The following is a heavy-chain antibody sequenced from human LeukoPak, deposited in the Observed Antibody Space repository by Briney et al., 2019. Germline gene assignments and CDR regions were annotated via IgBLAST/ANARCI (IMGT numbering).Heavy chain of an antibody. CDR2: IKQDGSEK. CDR3: AREGEYYDSSGSRDAFDI. D-gene: IGHD3-22*01. CDR1: GFTFSSYW. J-gene: IGHJ3*02. Sequence: PGGSLRLSCAASGFTFSSYWMSWVRQAPGKGLEWVANIKQDGSEKYYVDSVKGRFTIYRDNAKNSLYLQMNSLRAEDTAVYYCAREGEYYDSSGSRDAFDIWGQGTMVTVSS. V-gene: IGHV3-7*01.